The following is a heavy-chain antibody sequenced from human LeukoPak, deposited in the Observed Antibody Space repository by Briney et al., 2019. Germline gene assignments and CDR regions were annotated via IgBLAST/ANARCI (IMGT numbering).Heavy chain of an antibody. CDR3: ASFSWGSGSYNQEAIWSWFDP. CDR1: GGSIGSYS. D-gene: IGHD3-10*01. CDR2: VYYSGST. J-gene: IGHJ5*02. V-gene: IGHV4-59*08. Sequence: SETLSLTCTVSGGSIGSYSWNWIRQPPGKGLEWIGYVYYSGSTNYNPSLKSRVTISVDTSKNQFSLKLSSVTAADTAVYYCASFSWGSGSYNQEAIWSWFDPWGQGTLVIVSS.